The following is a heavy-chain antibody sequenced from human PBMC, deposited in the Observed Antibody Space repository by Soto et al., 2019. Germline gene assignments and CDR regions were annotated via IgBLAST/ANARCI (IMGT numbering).Heavy chain of an antibody. CDR2: ISYDGSNK. Sequence: QVQLVESGGGVVQPGRSLRLSCAASGFTFSSYGMHWVRQAPGKGLEWVAVISYDGSNKYYADSVKGRFTISRDNSKNTLYLQMNSLRAEDTAVYYCAKVEAALIAAAGAGAFDIWGKGTIVTVSS. CDR1: GFTFSSYG. CDR3: AKVEAALIAAAGAGAFDI. V-gene: IGHV3-30*18. J-gene: IGHJ3*02. D-gene: IGHD6-13*01.